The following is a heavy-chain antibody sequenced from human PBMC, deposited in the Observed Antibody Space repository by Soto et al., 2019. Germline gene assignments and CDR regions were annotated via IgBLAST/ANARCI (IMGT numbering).Heavy chain of an antibody. CDR1: GFTFNSLS. V-gene: IGHV3-30*04. D-gene: IGHD2-21*02. J-gene: IGHJ4*02. CDR2: ISHDGRVT. Sequence: QVQLVESGGGMVQPGTSLRLSCAASGFTFNSLSLHWVRQRPDKGLEWVAVISHDGRVTFYADFVKGRFTVSRDNSKNTFYLQVNSLRAEDTAVYYCAREPYGDSQYFDYWVQGTLVTVSS. CDR3: AREPYGDSQYFDY.